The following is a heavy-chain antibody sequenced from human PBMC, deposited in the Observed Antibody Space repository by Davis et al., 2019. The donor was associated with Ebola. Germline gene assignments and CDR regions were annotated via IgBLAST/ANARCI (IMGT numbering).Heavy chain of an antibody. V-gene: IGHV4-59*12. J-gene: IGHJ4*02. Sequence: SETLSLTCTVSGGSISSYYWSWIRQPPGKGLEWIGEIYHTGSTNFNPSLKSRVTISVDKAKNQFSLNLSSVAAADTALYYCARVGSGGNFDYWGQGTLVTVSS. CDR3: ARVGSGGNFDY. D-gene: IGHD6-19*01. CDR2: IYHTGST. CDR1: GGSISSYY.